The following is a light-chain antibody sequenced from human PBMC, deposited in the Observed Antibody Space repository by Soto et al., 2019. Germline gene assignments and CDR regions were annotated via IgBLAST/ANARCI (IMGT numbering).Light chain of an antibody. CDR3: QQDYNLPIT. CDR1: QSISSSY. J-gene: IGKJ5*01. CDR2: GAS. Sequence: EVVLTQYPATLSLSPGEGATLSCRVSQSISSSYLSWYQQRPGQAPRLLIYGASTRATGIPARFSGSGRGSGTDFTLTISSLQPEDFAVYYCQQDYNLPITFGQGTRLEIK. V-gene: IGKV3D-7*01.